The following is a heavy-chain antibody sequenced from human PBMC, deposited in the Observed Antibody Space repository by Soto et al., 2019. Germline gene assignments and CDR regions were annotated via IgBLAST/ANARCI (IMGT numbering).Heavy chain of an antibody. D-gene: IGHD3-9*01. CDR2: IYHSGST. CDR3: ARITTLRYFDWLSKDYYGMDV. Sequence: SETLSLTCAVSGGSISSSNWWSGVRQPPGKGLEWIGEIYHSGSTNYNPSLKSRVTISVDKSKNQFSLKLSSVTAADTAVYYCARITTLRYFDWLSKDYYGMDVWCQGTTVT. CDR1: GGSISSSNW. J-gene: IGHJ6*02. V-gene: IGHV4-4*02.